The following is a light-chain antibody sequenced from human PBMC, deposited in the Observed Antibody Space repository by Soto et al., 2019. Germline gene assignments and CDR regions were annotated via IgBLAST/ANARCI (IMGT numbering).Light chain of an antibody. CDR2: WAS. Sequence: DIVMTQSPDSLAVSLGERATIHCKSSQSVFYSFTSKNYLAWYKQKPGQPPRLLFYWASTRESGVPDRFSGSGSGTAFTLTISNLRAEDVAIYYCQQYLRVPYTFGQGTNLEIK. CDR1: QSVFYSFTSKNY. J-gene: IGKJ2*01. CDR3: QQYLRVPYT. V-gene: IGKV4-1*01.